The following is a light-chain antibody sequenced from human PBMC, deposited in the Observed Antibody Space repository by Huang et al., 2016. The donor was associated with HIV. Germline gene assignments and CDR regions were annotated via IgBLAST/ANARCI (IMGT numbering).Light chain of an antibody. Sequence: IVVTQSPATLSLSPGERATLSCRASHSVSRALAWYQQNRGQAPRLVIQDASSRAPVIPDRFSGSGSGTDFTLTISSLEPEDFAVYYCQHSTNSITFGQGTRLEIK. CDR1: HSVSRA. CDR2: DAS. CDR3: QHSTNSIT. J-gene: IGKJ5*01. V-gene: IGKV3-11*01.